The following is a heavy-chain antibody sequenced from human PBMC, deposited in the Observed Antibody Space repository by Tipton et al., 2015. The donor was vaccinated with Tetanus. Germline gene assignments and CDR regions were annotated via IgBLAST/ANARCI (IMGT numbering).Heavy chain of an antibody. J-gene: IGHJ4*02. CDR2: INHSGST. CDR3: ARAPYRVSGLDY. CDR1: GGSFSGYY. V-gene: IGHV4-34*01. D-gene: IGHD3-10*01. Sequence: TLSLTCAVYGGSFSGYYWSWIRQPPGKGLEWIGEINHSGSTNYNPSLKSRVTISVDTSKNQFSLKLSSVTAADTAVYYCARAPYRVSGLDYWGQGTLVTVSS.